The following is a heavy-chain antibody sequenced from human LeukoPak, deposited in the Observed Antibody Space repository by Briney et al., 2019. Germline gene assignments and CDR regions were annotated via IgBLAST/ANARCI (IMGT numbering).Heavy chain of an antibody. V-gene: IGHV3-7*03. CDR2: IREDRSEK. CDR3: ASGGHLDF. Sequence: PGGSLRLSCAASGLTFSRFWMSWVRQAPGKGLEWVANIREDRSEKHYVDSVKGRFTISRDNAKDSLYLQMNSLRAEDTAVYYCASGGHLDFWGQGTPVTVAS. CDR1: GLTFSRFW. D-gene: IGHD3-16*01. J-gene: IGHJ4*02.